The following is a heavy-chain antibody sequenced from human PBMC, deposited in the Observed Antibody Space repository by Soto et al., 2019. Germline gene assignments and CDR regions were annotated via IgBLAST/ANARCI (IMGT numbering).Heavy chain of an antibody. CDR3: ASGVYYYGSGSPGGWFDP. J-gene: IGHJ5*02. CDR1: GYTFTSYD. CDR2: MNPNSGNT. Sequence: QVQLVQSGAEVKKPGASVKVSCKASGYTFTSYDINWVRQATGQGLEWMGWMNPNSGNTGYAQKFQGRVTMTRNTSISTSYVELGSLRSEATAVYYCASGVYYYGSGSPGGWFDPWGQGTLVTVSS. D-gene: IGHD3-10*01. V-gene: IGHV1-8*01.